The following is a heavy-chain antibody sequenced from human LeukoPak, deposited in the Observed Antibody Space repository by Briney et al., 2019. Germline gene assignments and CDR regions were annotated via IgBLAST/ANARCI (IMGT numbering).Heavy chain of an antibody. CDR2: IIPIFGTA. CDR1: GGTFSSYA. J-gene: IGHJ6*02. D-gene: IGHD6-19*01. V-gene: IGHV1-69*13. Sequence: ASVKVSCKASGGTFSSYAISWVRQAPGQGLEWMGGIIPIFGTANYAQKFQGRVTITADESTSTAYMELSSLRSEDTAVYYCASGYSSDQLPHYYYYGMDVWGQGTTVTVSS. CDR3: ASGYSSDQLPHYYYYGMDV.